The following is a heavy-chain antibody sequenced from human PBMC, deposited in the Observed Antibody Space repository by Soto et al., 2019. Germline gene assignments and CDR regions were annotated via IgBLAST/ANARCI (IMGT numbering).Heavy chain of an antibody. J-gene: IGHJ4*02. CDR3: ARGHLGITTTGTWYDFDY. D-gene: IGHD2-15*01. CDR1: GDSISSYY. CDR2: IYYSGRT. V-gene: IGHV4-59*13. Sequence: PSETLSLICTVSGDSISSYYWTWIRQPPGKGLEYIGYIYYSGRTYYNPSLKSRVTISVDTSKNQFSLKLSSVTAADTAVYYCARGHLGITTTGTWYDFDYWGQGTLVTVSS.